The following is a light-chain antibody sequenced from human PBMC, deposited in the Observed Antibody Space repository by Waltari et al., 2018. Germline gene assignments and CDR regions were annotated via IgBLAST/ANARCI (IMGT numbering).Light chain of an antibody. CDR2: DAS. J-gene: IGKJ4*01. CDR1: QNINIY. Sequence: DIVLTQSPATLSLSPGERATLPCRASQNINIYLAWYQQKPGQAPRLLIYDASNRATGVPARFSGSGSATDFTLTISSLEPEDFAVYYCQQRTKWVTFGGGTTLDIK. CDR3: QQRTKWVT. V-gene: IGKV3-11*01.